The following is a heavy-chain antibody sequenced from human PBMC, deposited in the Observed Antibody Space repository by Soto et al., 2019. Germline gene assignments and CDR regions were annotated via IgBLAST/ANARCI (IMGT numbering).Heavy chain of an antibody. D-gene: IGHD3-10*01. Sequence: QVQLVQSGAEVKKPGSSVKVSCKASGGTFSSYTISWVRQAPGQGLEWMGRIIPILGIANYAQKFQGRVTITGGQSNSKGYKEVGRLGTEDTGVFFCGGPFGDYEGYFLGMDVWGQGTTVHVSS. CDR3: GGPFGDYEGYFLGMDV. CDR2: IIPILGIA. J-gene: IGHJ6*02. CDR1: GGTFSSYT. V-gene: IGHV1-69*02.